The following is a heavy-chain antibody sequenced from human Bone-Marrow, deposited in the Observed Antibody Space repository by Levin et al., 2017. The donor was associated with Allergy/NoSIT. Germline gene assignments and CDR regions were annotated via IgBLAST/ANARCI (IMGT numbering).Heavy chain of an antibody. CDR3: ARPASGTYYLFDS. Sequence: KVSCQASGYTFTNFCIGWVRQTPGKGLEWMGIAYPRDSTTRYNPSLQGQVIISADRSTNTAYLRLFNLKTSDTAIYYCARPASGTYYLFDSWGQGTLVTVSS. CDR2: AYPRDSTT. D-gene: IGHD1-26*01. CDR1: GYTFTNFC. V-gene: IGHV5-51*01. J-gene: IGHJ4*02.